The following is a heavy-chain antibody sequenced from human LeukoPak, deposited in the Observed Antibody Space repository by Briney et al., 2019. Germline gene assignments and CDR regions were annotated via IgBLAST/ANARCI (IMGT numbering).Heavy chain of an antibody. D-gene: IGHD3-3*01. CDR3: ARVRSAYYTDY. V-gene: IGHV3-48*01. Sequence: GGSLRLSCAASGFAFSSYGMSWVRQAPGKGLEWVSYITSSSSTIYYADSVKGRFTISRDNAKNSLYLQMSSLRAEDTAVYYCARVRSAYYTDYWGQGTLVTVSS. CDR2: ITSSSSTI. CDR1: GFAFSSYG. J-gene: IGHJ4*02.